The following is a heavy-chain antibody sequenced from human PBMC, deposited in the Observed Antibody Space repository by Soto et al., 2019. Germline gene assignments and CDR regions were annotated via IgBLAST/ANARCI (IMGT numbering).Heavy chain of an antibody. CDR1: GFSLSTSGVG. V-gene: IGHV2-5*02. Sequence: QITLKESGPTLVKPTQTLTLTCTFSGFSLSTSGVGVGWIRQPPGKALEWLALLYWDDDKRYSPSLKSRLTIPKDTSKNQVVLTMTNMDPVDTATYYCAHRPSYCSGYSCYSGFDYWGQGTLVTVSS. J-gene: IGHJ4*02. D-gene: IGHD2-15*01. CDR2: LYWDDDK. CDR3: AHRPSYCSGYSCYSGFDY.